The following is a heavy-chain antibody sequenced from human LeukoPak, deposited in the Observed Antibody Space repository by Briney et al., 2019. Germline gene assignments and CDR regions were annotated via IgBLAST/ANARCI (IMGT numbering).Heavy chain of an antibody. CDR1: GGTFSSYA. D-gene: IGHD3-10*02. J-gene: IGHJ6*02. V-gene: IGHV1-69*04. CDR2: IIPILGIA. Sequence: GASVKVSCKASGGTFSSYAISWVRQAPGQGLEWMGRIIPILGIANYAQKFQGRVTITADKSTSTAYMELSSLRSEDTAVYYCARDLGSGNYYYYGMDVWGQGTTVTVSS. CDR3: ARDLGSGNYYYYGMDV.